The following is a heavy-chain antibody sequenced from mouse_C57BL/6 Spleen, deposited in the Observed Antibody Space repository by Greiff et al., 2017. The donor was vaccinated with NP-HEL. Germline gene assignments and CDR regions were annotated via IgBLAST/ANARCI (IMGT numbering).Heavy chain of an antibody. CDR2: ISYDGSN. J-gene: IGHJ1*03. V-gene: IGHV3-6*01. CDR1: GYSITSGYY. Sequence: DVHLVESGPGLVKPSQSLSLTCSVTGYSITSGYYWNWIRQFPGNKLEWMGYISYDGSNNYNPSLKNRISITRDTSKNQFFLKLNSVTTEDTATYYCARETYDLYFDVWGTGTTVTVSS. CDR3: ARETYDLYFDV. D-gene: IGHD2-3*01.